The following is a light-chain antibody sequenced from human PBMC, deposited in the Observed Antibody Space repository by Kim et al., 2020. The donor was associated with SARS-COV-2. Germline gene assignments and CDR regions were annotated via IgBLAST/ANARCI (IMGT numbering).Light chain of an antibody. CDR2: DAS. CDR1: QSISSW. J-gene: IGKJ1*01. V-gene: IGKV1-5*01. Sequence: ASVGDRVTITCRASQSISSWLAWYQQKPGKAPKLLIYDASSLESGVPSRFGGSGSGTEFTLTISSLQPDDFATYYCQQYNSYSRTFGQGTKVDIK. CDR3: QQYNSYSRT.